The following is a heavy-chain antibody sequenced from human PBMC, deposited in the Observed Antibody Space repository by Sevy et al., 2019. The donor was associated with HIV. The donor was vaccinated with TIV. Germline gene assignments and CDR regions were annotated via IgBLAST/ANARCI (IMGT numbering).Heavy chain of an antibody. CDR3: ARARIAAAGTSYYYYGMDV. J-gene: IGHJ6*02. V-gene: IGHV4-31*03. Sequence: SETLSLTCTVSGGSISSGGYYWSWIRQHPGKGLEWIGYIYYSGSTYYNPSLKSRVTISADTSKNQFSLKLSSVTAADTAVYYCARARIAAAGTSYYYYGMDVWGQGTTVTVSS. D-gene: IGHD6-13*01. CDR1: GGSISSGGYY. CDR2: IYYSGST.